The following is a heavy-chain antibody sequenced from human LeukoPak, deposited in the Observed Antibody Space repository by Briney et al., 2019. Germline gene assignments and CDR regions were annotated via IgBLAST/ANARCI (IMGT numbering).Heavy chain of an antibody. J-gene: IGHJ4*02. D-gene: IGHD5-18*01. CDR1: GYTFTGYY. V-gene: IGHV1-2*02. CDR3: ARAMTRYSSFDY. Sequence: ASVKVSCKASGYTFTGYYMHWVRQAPGQGLEWMGWINPNSGGTNYAQKFQGRVTMTRDTSISTAYMELSRLRSDDTAVYYCARAMTRYSSFDYWGQGTLVTVSS. CDR2: INPNSGGT.